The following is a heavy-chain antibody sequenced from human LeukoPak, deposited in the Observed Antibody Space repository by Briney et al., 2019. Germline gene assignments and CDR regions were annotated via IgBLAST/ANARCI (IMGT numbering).Heavy chain of an antibody. J-gene: IGHJ4*02. CDR2: ISWNSGSI. D-gene: IGHD6-19*01. CDR3: AKDRNILYSSGCFDY. Sequence: PGGSLRLSCAASGFTVSSNYMSWVRQAPGKGLEWVSGISWNSGSIGYADSVKGRFTISRDNAKNSLYLQMNSLRAEDTALYYCAKDRNILYSSGCFDYWGQGTLVTVSS. CDR1: GFTVSSNY. V-gene: IGHV3-9*01.